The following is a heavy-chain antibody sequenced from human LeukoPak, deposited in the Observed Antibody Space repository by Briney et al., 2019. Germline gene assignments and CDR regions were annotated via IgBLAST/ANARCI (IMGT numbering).Heavy chain of an antibody. CDR1: GFTFDDYS. CDR2: ISWNSGSS. J-gene: IGHJ4*02. Sequence: GGSLRLSCAASGFTFDDYSMHWVRHAPGKGLEWVSGISWNSGSSGYADSVKGRFTISRDNAKNSLYLQMNSLRTEDTAFYYCAKDRTYSGYDALDYWGQGTLVTVSS. CDR3: AKDRTYSGYDALDY. D-gene: IGHD5-12*01. V-gene: IGHV3-9*01.